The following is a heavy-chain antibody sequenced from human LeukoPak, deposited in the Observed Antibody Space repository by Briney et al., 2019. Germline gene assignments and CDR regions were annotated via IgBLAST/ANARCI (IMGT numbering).Heavy chain of an antibody. J-gene: IGHJ3*02. Sequence: ASVKVSCKASGYTLTNYFMRWVRQAPGQGLEWMGIINPSSGGTTYAQKFQGRVAMTSVTSTSTLYMELSSLRSEDTAIYYCARESRPIAASGRGAFDIWGQGTMVSVSS. D-gene: IGHD6-13*01. V-gene: IGHV1-46*01. CDR2: INPSSGGT. CDR1: GYTLTNYF. CDR3: ARESRPIAASGRGAFDI.